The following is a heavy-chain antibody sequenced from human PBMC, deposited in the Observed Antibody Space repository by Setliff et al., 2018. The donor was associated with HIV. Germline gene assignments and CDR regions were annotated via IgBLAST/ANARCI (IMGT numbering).Heavy chain of an antibody. V-gene: IGHV4-34*01. CDR3: ARVRTNWDYDFWSGHISSDYFDY. Sequence: KLRETLSLTCAVYGGSFSGYYWSWIRLPPGKGLEWIGEINHSGSTNYNPSLKSRVTISVDTSKNQFSLKLSSVTAADTAVYYCARVRTNWDYDFWSGHISSDYFDYWGQGTLVTVSS. D-gene: IGHD3-3*01. CDR2: INHSGST. J-gene: IGHJ4*02. CDR1: GGSFSGYY.